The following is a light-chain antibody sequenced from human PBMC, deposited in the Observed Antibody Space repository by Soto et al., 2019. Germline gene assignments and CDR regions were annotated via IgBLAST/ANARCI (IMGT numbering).Light chain of an antibody. CDR1: SSNIGAGYD. CDR3: QSYDSSLSGYV. J-gene: IGLJ1*01. CDR2: VNS. Sequence: QSVLTQPPSVSGAPGQRVTISCTGSSSNIGAGYDVHWYQQIPGTAPKLLIYVNSNRPSGVPDRFSGSKSGTSASLAITGLQAEDEADYYCQSYDSSLSGYVFGPGTKLTVL. V-gene: IGLV1-40*01.